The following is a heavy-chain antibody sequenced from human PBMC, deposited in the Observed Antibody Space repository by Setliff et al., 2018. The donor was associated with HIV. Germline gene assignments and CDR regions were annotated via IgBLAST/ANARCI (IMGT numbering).Heavy chain of an antibody. D-gene: IGHD2-2*03. Sequence: GGSLRLSCAASGFTFSSYASGWVRQAPGKGPEWVSAISGSGGSTYYADSVKGRFTISSDNSKNTLYLQMNSLRAEDTAVYYCAKPTNGFYPRAFDTWGPGTMVTVSS. CDR2: ISGSGGST. J-gene: IGHJ3*02. V-gene: IGHV3-23*01. CDR3: AKPTNGFYPRAFDT. CDR1: GFTFSSYA.